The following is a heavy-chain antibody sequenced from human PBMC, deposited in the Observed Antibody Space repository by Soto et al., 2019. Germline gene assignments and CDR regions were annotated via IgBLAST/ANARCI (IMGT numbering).Heavy chain of an antibody. Sequence: QVQLQESGPGLVKPSETLSLTCTVSGGSISSYYWSWIRQPPGKGLEWIGYIYYSGSTNYNPSLKSRVTISVDTSKNQFSLKLSSVTAADTAVYYCARGDGYNWGYYFDYWGQGTLVTVSS. D-gene: IGHD5-12*01. J-gene: IGHJ4*02. CDR1: GGSISSYY. V-gene: IGHV4-59*01. CDR3: ARGDGYNWGYYFDY. CDR2: IYYSGST.